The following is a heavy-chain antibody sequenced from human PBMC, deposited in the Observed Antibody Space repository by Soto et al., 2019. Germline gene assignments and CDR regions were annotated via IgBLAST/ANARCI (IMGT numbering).Heavy chain of an antibody. V-gene: IGHV1-69*06. CDR1: GGTFSSYA. D-gene: IGHD2-2*01. CDR3: ARGYCSSTSCPWDYSYGMDV. Sequence: ASVKVSCKASGGTFSSYAISWVRQAPGQGLEWMGGIIPIFGTANYAQKFQGRVTITADKSTSTAYMELSSLRSEDTAVYYCARGYCSSTSCPWDYSYGMDVWGQGTTLTVSS. CDR2: IIPIFGTA. J-gene: IGHJ6*02.